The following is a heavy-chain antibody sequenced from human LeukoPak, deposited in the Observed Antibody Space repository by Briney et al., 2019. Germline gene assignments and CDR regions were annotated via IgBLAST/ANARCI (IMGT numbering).Heavy chain of an antibody. Sequence: SETLSLTCAVYGGSFSGYYWSWIRQPPGKGLEWIGEINHSGSTNYNPSLKSRVTISEDTSKNQFSLKLSSVTAADTAVYYCARGSRLVPDYWGQGTLVTVSS. V-gene: IGHV4-34*01. CDR1: GGSFSGYY. J-gene: IGHJ4*02. D-gene: IGHD3-9*01. CDR3: ARGSRLVPDY. CDR2: INHSGST.